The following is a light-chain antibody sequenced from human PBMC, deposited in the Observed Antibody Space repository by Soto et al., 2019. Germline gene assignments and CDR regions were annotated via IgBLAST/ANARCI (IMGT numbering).Light chain of an antibody. J-gene: IGKJ5*01. CDR1: ERLSSVY. V-gene: IGKV3-20*01. Sequence: ELVLTQSPGTLALSPGERATLSCRASERLSSVYLAWYQQRPGQPPRLLIYGASNRATGIPDRFSGSGSGTDFTLIINRLEPEDVAIYYCQQYGGSPRITFGQGTRLEI. CDR3: QQYGGSPRIT. CDR2: GAS.